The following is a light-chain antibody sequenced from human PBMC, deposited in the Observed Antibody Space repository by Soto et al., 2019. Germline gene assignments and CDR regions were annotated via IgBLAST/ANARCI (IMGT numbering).Light chain of an antibody. CDR3: DSYTSSRAYV. Sequence: QSALTQPASVSGSPGQSSTISCTGTSSDVGGYNYVSWYQQQSGKAPKLIIPEVSYRPSGVSNRFSGSKSGNTSSLTSSGLEAEDESSYYCDSYTSSRAYVFGIGTTLTVL. CDR1: SSDVGGYNY. J-gene: IGLJ1*01. CDR2: EVS. V-gene: IGLV2-14*01.